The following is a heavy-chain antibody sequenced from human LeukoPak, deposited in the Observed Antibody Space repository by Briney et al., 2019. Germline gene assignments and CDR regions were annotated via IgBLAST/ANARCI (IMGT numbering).Heavy chain of an antibody. CDR3: ARGNWSGYYYYYYGMDV. V-gene: IGHV4-34*01. J-gene: IGHJ6*02. D-gene: IGHD3-3*01. CDR1: GGSFSGYY. Sequence: PSETLSLTCAVYGGSFSGYYWSWIRQPPGKGLEWIGEINHSGSTNYNPSLKSRVTISVDTSKNQFSLKLSSVTAADTAVYYCARGNWSGYYYYYYGMDVRGQGTTVTVSS. CDR2: INHSGST.